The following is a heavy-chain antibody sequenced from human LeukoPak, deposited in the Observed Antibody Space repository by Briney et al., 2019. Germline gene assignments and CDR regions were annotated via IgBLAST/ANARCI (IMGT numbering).Heavy chain of an antibody. D-gene: IGHD2-21*02. J-gene: IGHJ1*01. CDR2: IDSSSSHI. CDR3: ARGYCGGDCYGD. V-gene: IGHV3-21*01. Sequence: GGSLRLSCAASGFSFSSYAMNWVRQAPGKGLEWVSSIDSSSSHIYYADSVKGRFTISRDNTKSSLYQQMNSLRAEDMAVYYCARGYCGGDCYGDWGQGTLVTVSS. CDR1: GFSFSSYA.